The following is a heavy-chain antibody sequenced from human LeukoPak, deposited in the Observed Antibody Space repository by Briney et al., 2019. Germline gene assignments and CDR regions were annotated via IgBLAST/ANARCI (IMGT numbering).Heavy chain of an antibody. CDR2: IYYSGCT. CDR1: GGSISSGTYP. V-gene: IGHV4-30-4*01. CDR3: ARGGTTVVAPVY. D-gene: IGHD4-23*01. J-gene: IGHJ4*02. Sequence: SQTLFLTCTVSGGSISSGTYPWSWIRQPPGKGLERLGYIYYSGCTYYNPSLKSRVSISLDTSKNQLSLNLSSVTAADTAVYYCARGGTTVVAPVYWGQGTLVSVSS.